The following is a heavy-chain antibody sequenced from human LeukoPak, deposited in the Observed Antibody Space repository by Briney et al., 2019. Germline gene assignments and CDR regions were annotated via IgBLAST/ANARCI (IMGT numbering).Heavy chain of an antibody. V-gene: IGHV4-31*03. D-gene: IGHD3-10*01. CDR3: ARRVTGSGSYWFDP. CDR2: IYYSGST. J-gene: IGHJ5*02. CDR1: GGSISSGGYY. Sequence: SETLSLTCTVSGGSISSGGYYWSWIRQHPGKGLEWIGYIYYSGSTYYNPSLKSRVTISVDTSKNQFSLKLSSVTAADTAVYYCARRVTGSGSYWFDPWGQGTLVTVSS.